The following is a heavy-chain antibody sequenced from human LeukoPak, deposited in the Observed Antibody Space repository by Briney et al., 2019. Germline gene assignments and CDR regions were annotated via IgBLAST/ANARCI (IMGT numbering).Heavy chain of an antibody. J-gene: IGHJ3*02. V-gene: IGHV1-69*13. CDR3: ASSVTLDAFDI. Sequence: SVKVSCKASGYTFTSYGISWVRQAPGQGLEWMGGIIPIFGTANYAQKFQGRVTITADESTSTAYMELSSLRSEDTAVYCCASSVTLDAFDIWGQGTMVTVSS. CDR2: IIPIFGTA. D-gene: IGHD4-17*01. CDR1: GYTFTSYG.